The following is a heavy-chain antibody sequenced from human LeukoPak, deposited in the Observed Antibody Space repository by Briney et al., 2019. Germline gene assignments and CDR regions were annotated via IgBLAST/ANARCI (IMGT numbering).Heavy chain of an antibody. CDR2: INHSGST. Sequence: PSETLSLTCAVYGGSFSGYYWSWIRQPPGKGLEWTGEINHSGSTNYNPSLKSRVTISVDTSKNQFSLKLSSVTAADTAVCYCARGAELGIAFDYWGQGTLVTVSS. D-gene: IGHD7-27*01. CDR3: ARGAELGIAFDY. J-gene: IGHJ4*02. V-gene: IGHV4-34*01. CDR1: GGSFSGYY.